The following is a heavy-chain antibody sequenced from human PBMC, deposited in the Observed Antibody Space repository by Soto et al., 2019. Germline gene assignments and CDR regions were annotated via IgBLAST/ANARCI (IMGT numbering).Heavy chain of an antibody. CDR2: ISYDGSNK. CDR3: ARVRIAVAGTVSYFDY. CDR1: GFTFSSYA. V-gene: IGHV3-30-3*01. Sequence: QVQLVESGGGVVQPGRFLRLSCAASGFTFSSYAMHWVRQAPGKGLEWVAVISYDGSNKYYADSVKGRFTISRDNSKNTLYLQMNSLRAEDTAVYYCARVRIAVAGTVSYFDYWGQGTLVTVSS. D-gene: IGHD6-19*01. J-gene: IGHJ4*02.